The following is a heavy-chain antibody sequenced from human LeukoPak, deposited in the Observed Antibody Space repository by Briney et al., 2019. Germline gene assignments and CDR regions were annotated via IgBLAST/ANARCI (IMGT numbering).Heavy chain of an antibody. J-gene: IGHJ4*02. V-gene: IGHV3-23*01. D-gene: IGHD1-26*01. Sequence: HPGGSLRLSCAASGFTFSSYAMSWVRQAPGKGLEWVSAISGSGGSTYYADSVKGRFTISRDNSKNTLYLQMNSLRAEDTAVYYCAKDPGIVGATTGVDWGQGTLVTVSS. CDR3: AKDPGIVGATTGVD. CDR1: GFTFSSYA. CDR2: ISGSGGST.